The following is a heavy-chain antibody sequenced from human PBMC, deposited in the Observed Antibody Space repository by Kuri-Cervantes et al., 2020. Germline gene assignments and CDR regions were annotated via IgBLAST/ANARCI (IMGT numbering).Heavy chain of an antibody. V-gene: IGHV3-23*01. CDR3: AKARDYGDYLNSFDP. D-gene: IGHD4-17*01. J-gene: IGHJ5*02. Sequence: GESLKISCAASGFTFSSYAMSWVRQAPGKGLEWVSGISGSGGSTYYADSVKGRFTISRDNSKNTLYLQMNSLRAEDTALYYCAKARDYGDYLNSFDPWGQGTLVTVSS. CDR2: ISGSGGST. CDR1: GFTFSSYA.